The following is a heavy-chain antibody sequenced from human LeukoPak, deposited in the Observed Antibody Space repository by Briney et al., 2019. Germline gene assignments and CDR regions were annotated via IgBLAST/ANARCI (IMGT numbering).Heavy chain of an antibody. CDR2: IRGSGFGI. D-gene: IGHD4-17*01. Sequence: GGSLRLSCAASGFTFSNYAMTWVRQAPGKGLEWVSSIRGSGFGIDYADSVEGRFTISRDNSKSTLYLQMNRLRAEDTAIYYCTKDPNGDYVGAFDFWGQGTLVTVSS. V-gene: IGHV3-23*01. CDR3: TKDPNGDYVGAFDF. J-gene: IGHJ3*01. CDR1: GFTFSNYA.